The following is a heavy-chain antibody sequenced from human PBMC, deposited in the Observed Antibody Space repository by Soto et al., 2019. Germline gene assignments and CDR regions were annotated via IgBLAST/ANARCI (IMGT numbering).Heavy chain of an antibody. CDR2: IKRKADGETA. CDR3: TTGVAGYNPFDY. J-gene: IGHJ4*02. Sequence: VQLVESGGGLVKPGGSLRLSCVASGFSFTNAWMIWVRQAPGKGLEWVGHIKRKADGETADHATPVKGRFTISRDDSKNTVYLQMNSLKTEDTGVYYCTTGVAGYNPFDYWGQGTLVTVSS. V-gene: IGHV3-15*07. CDR1: GFSFTNAW. D-gene: IGHD1-1*01.